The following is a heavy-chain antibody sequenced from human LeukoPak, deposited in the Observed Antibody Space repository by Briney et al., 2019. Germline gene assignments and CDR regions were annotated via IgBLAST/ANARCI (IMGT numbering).Heavy chain of an antibody. CDR2: ISSSSSYI. J-gene: IGHJ5*02. CDR1: GFTFSSYW. CDR3: ARGAVPAAIVDWFDP. Sequence: PGGSLRLSCAASGFTFSSYWMSWVRQAPGKGLEWVSSISSSSSYIYYADSVKGRFTISRDNAKNSLYLQMNSLRAEDTAVYYCARGAVPAAIVDWFDPWGQGTLVTVSS. V-gene: IGHV3-21*01. D-gene: IGHD2-2*01.